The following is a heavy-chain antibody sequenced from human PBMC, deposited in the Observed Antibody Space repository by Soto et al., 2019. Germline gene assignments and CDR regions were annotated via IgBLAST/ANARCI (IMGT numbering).Heavy chain of an antibody. Sequence: QVQLQESGPGLVKPSETLSLTCTVSGGSMSNYYWSWIRQPPGRGLDFIGYMYYSGSASYSPSLRGRVTFSLDTSKNQFSLRLNSVTAADTAMYYCARRMAIAVAGGSAFDIWGQGTLVSVSS. CDR3: ARRMAIAVAGGSAFDI. CDR1: GGSMSNYY. D-gene: IGHD6-19*01. CDR2: MYYSGSA. V-gene: IGHV4-59*08. J-gene: IGHJ3*02.